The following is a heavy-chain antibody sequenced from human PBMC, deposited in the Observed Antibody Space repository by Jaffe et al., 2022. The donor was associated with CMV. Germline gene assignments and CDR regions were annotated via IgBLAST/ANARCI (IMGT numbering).Heavy chain of an antibody. V-gene: IGHV4-39*01. CDR1: GGSISSSSYY. D-gene: IGHD6-19*01. CDR2: IYYSGST. J-gene: IGHJ6*02. Sequence: QLQLQESGPGLVKPSETLSLTCTVSGGSISSSSYYWGWIRQPPGKGLEWIGSIYYSGSTYYNPSLKSRVTISVDTSKNQFSLKLSSVTAADTAVYYCARHNSSGWYGVRYYGMDVWGQGTTVTVSS. CDR3: ARHNSSGWYGVRYYGMDV.